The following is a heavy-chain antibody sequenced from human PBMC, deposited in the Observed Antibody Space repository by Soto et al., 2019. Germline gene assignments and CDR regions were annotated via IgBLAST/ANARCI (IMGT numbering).Heavy chain of an antibody. CDR3: ARQGIAARTDFDY. CDR2: IWYDGSNK. V-gene: IGHV3-33*01. CDR1: GFNFKNYG. Sequence: GGSLRLSCEATGFNFKNYGMHWVRQAPGKGLEWVAVIWYDGSNKYYADSVKGRFTISRDNSKNTLYLQMNSLRAEDTAVYYCARQGIAARTDFDYWGQGTLVTVSS. J-gene: IGHJ4*02. D-gene: IGHD6-6*01.